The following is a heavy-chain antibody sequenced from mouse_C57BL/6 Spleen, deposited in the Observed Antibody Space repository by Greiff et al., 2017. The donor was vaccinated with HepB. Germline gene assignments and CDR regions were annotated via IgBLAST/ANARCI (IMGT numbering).Heavy chain of an antibody. V-gene: IGHV14-1*01. CDR2: IDPEDGDT. CDR1: GFNFTDYY. Sequence: EVKLMESGAELVRPGASVKLSCTASGFNFTDYYMHWVKQRPEQGLEWIGRIDPEDGDTEYAPKFQGKATMTADTSSNTAYLQLSSLASEDTAVYYCTTWDSPYYFDYWGQGTTLTVSS. J-gene: IGHJ2*01. D-gene: IGHD2-12*01. CDR3: TTWDSPYYFDY.